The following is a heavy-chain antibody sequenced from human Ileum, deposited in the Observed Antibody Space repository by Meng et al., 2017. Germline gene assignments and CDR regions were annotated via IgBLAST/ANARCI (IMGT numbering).Heavy chain of an antibody. D-gene: IGHD3-10*01. CDR2: LGAHDGDT. V-gene: IGHV1-18*01. CDR3: ARGTPGRSYSDY. CDR1: DYTFTGYG. Sequence: QVQPVQSGPEVKQPGASVQVSCTASDYTFTGYGVSWVRQAPGQGLEWMAWLGAHDGDTSHAPKFQGRVTVSADRPTATAYMELRSLRSDDTAVYYCARGTPGRSYSDYWGQGTLVTVSS. J-gene: IGHJ4*02.